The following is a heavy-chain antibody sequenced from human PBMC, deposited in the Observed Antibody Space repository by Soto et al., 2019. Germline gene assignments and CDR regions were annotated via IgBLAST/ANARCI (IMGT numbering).Heavy chain of an antibody. Sequence: DVQLVESGGGLIQPGGSLRLSCAASGFTVSGKKYLAWVRQAPGKGLEWVSALYDVDGTFYADSVKGRFTTSGDSSRTIVYLQMNSRRPDDTAVYYCATWHLREHAYDIWGQGTAVTVSS. D-gene: IGHD4-17*01. CDR2: LYDVDGT. CDR1: GFTVSGKKY. J-gene: IGHJ3*02. CDR3: ATWHLREHAYDI. V-gene: IGHV3-53*01.